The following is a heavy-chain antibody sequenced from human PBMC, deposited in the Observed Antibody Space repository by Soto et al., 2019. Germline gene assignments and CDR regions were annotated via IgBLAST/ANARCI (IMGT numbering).Heavy chain of an antibody. CDR1: GFTFSTYW. CDR2: INSDGSST. J-gene: IGHJ6*02. Sequence: GGSLRLSCAASGFTFSTYWMHWVRQAPGKGLEWVSRINSDGSSTAYADSVKGRFTISRDNAKNTLHLQMSSLRAEDTAVYYCARRIYISTSGAMDVWGQGTTVTVSS. CDR3: ARRIYISTSGAMDV. V-gene: IGHV3-74*01. D-gene: IGHD6-13*01.